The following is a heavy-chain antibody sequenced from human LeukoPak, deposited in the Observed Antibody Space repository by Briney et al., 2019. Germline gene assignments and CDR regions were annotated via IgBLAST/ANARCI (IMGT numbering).Heavy chain of an antibody. J-gene: IGHJ4*02. V-gene: IGHV3-30*02. CDR1: GFTFSSYG. CDR2: IRYDGSNK. CDR3: AKDRPWYYDSSGSFDY. D-gene: IGHD3-22*01. Sequence: GGSLRLSCAASGFTFSSYGMHWVRQAPGKGLEWVAFIRYDGSNKYYADSVKGRFTISRDNSKNTLYLQMNSLRAEDTAVYYCAKDRPWYYDSSGSFDYWGQGTLVTVSS.